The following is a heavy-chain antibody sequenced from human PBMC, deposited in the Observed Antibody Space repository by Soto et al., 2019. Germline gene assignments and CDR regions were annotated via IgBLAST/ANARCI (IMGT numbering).Heavy chain of an antibody. CDR1: GYSFITSYH. CDR2: INPTGSMT. J-gene: IGHJ3*02. Sequence: SVKVSCKASGYSFITSYHMHWVRQAPGQGLEWMGIINPTGSMTRYSQKFQGRLTMTRDTSTATDYMELSNLTSEDTAVYFCARDTGYDHDAFDIWGQGTRVTVSS. V-gene: IGHV1-46*01. CDR3: ARDTGYDHDAFDI. D-gene: IGHD5-12*01.